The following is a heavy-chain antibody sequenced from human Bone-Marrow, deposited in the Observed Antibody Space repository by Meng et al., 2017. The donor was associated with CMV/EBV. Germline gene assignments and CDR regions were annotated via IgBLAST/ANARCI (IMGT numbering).Heavy chain of an antibody. CDR2: IRYDGSNK. CDR1: GFTFSSYG. D-gene: IGHD4-23*01. Sequence: GESLKISCAASGFTFSSYGMHWFRQAPGKGLEWVAFIRYDGSNKYYADSVKGRFTISRDNSKNTLYLQMNSLRAEDTAVYDCAILRGGYGGNLDAFEIRGQGTMVTVSS. J-gene: IGHJ3*02. CDR3: AILRGGYGGNLDAFEI. V-gene: IGHV3-30*02.